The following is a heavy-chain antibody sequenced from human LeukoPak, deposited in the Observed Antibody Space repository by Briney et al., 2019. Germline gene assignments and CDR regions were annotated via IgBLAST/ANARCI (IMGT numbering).Heavy chain of an antibody. CDR3: ARDFLGFGESGFDY. CDR1: GFNFSDHN. J-gene: IGHJ4*02. CDR2: ISSRSNYI. Sequence: GGPLTLPCAVSGFNFSDHNMNWLRQAAGKGLEWVASISSRSNYIYYADSLKGRVTVSRDTARNSLLLQMTSLRAEDTAVYYCARDFLGFGESGFDYWGQGTQVIVSS. D-gene: IGHD3-10*01. V-gene: IGHV3-21*01.